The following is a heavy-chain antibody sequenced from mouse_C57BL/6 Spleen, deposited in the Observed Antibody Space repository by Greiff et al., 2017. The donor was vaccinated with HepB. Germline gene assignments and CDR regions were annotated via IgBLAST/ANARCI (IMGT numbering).Heavy chain of an antibody. Sequence: EVHLVESGGGLVKPGGSLKLSCAASGFTFSSYAMSWVRQTPEKRLEWVATISDGGSYTYYPDNVKGRFTISRDNAKNNLYLQMSHLKSEDTAMYYCARDRGPKNYAMDYWGQGTSVTVSS. CDR3: ARDRGPKNYAMDY. CDR2: ISDGGSYT. D-gene: IGHD3-3*01. CDR1: GFTFSSYA. J-gene: IGHJ4*01. V-gene: IGHV5-4*01.